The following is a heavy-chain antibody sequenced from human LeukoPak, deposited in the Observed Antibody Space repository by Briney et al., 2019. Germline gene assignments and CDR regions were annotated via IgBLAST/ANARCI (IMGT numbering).Heavy chain of an antibody. CDR2: FDPEDGET. V-gene: IGHV1-24*01. J-gene: IGHJ4*02. CDR1: GYTXTELS. Sequence: ASVKVSCKVSGYTXTELSMHWVRQAPGKGLEWMGGFDPEDGETIYAQKFQGRVTMTEDTPTDTAYVELSSLRSEDTAVYYCATPSSAAQIFDYWGQGTLVTVSS. D-gene: IGHD6-25*01. CDR3: ATPSSAAQIFDY.